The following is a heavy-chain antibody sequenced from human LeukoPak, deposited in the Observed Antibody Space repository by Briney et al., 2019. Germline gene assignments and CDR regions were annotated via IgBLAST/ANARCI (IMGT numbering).Heavy chain of an antibody. CDR3: AKDSYGSQNYYYFMDV. CDR2: IRYDGGTK. Sequence: GGSLRLSCAASGFIFSNYGMHWVRQAPGKGLEWVTFIRYDGGTKYYADSVRGRFTISRDNSKNILYLQMDSLRREDTAVYYCAKDSYGSQNYYYFMDVWGKGNPVIVSS. V-gene: IGHV3-30*02. CDR1: GFIFSNYG. D-gene: IGHD5-18*01. J-gene: IGHJ6*03.